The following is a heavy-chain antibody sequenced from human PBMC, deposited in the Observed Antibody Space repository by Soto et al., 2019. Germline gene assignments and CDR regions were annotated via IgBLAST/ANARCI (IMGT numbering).Heavy chain of an antibody. CDR1: GFTFSSYA. V-gene: IGHV3-30-3*01. Sequence: QVQLVESGGGVVQPGRSLRLSCAASGFTFSSYAMHWVRQDPGKGLEWVAVISYDGSNKYYADSVKGRFTISRDNSKNTLYLLMNSLRAEDTAVYYCARLGRLELRGNYYYGMDVRGQGTTVTDSS. J-gene: IGHJ6*02. D-gene: IGHD1-7*01. CDR2: ISYDGSNK. CDR3: ARLGRLELRGNYYYGMDV.